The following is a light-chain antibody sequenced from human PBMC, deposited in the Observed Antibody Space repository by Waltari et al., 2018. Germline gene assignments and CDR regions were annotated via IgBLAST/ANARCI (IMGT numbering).Light chain of an antibody. Sequence: QSVLTQPPSVSGAPGQRVTISCTGSSSNIGAGYDVHWYQQLPGAPPKLLSFSNPKRASGVPGRISASKSGTSASLVITGLQAEDEADYFCQSYDSSLSGIFGGGTKLTVL. CDR3: QSYDSSLSGI. J-gene: IGLJ2*01. CDR2: SNP. CDR1: SSNIGAGYD. V-gene: IGLV1-40*01.